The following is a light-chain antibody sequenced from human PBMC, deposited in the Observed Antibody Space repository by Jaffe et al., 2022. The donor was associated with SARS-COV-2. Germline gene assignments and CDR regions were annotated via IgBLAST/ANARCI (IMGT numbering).Light chain of an antibody. J-gene: IGLJ1*01. CDR3: SSYTGSGSTPYV. V-gene: IGLV2-14*01. Sequence: QSALTQPASVSGSPGQSITISCTGTSSDVGGYKYVSWYQQHPGKAPKLMIYDVNNRPSGVSNRFSGSKSGNTASLTISGLQAEDEADYYCSSYTGSGSTPYVFGTGTKVTVL. CDR1: SSDVGGYKY. CDR2: DVN.